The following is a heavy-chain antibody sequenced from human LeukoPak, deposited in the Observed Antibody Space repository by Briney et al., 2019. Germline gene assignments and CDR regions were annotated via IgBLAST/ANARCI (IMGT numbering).Heavy chain of an antibody. CDR2: IYTSGST. J-gene: IGHJ6*03. CDR3: ARDSYYYDSSGYYGQAYYYYYYMDV. D-gene: IGHD3-22*01. Sequence: SETLSLTCTVSGGSISSYYWSWIRQPAGKGLEWIGRIYTSGSTNYNPSLKSRVTMSVDTSKSQFSLKLSSVTAADTAVYYCARDSYYYDSSGYYGQAYYYYYYMDVWGKGTTVTISS. V-gene: IGHV4-4*07. CDR1: GGSISSYY.